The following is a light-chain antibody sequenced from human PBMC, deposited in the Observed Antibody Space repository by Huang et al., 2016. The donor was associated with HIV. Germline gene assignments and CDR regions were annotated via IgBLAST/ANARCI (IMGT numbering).Light chain of an antibody. CDR2: AAS. V-gene: IGKV1-39*01. Sequence: DIQMTQSPSSLSASVGDRVTITCRASQSINTYLNWFQQKPGKAPKVLISAASPLQSGVPSRVSGGGSGTHFTLTITSLQPEDFATYYCQQTYTGVTFGQGTKVEIK. J-gene: IGKJ1*01. CDR3: QQTYTGVT. CDR1: QSINTY.